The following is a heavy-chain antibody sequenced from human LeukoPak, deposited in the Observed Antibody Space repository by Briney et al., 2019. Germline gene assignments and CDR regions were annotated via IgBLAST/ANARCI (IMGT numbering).Heavy chain of an antibody. CDR1: GFTFSSYW. J-gene: IGHJ4*02. CDR2: IKEDVTEK. Sequence: GGSLRVSCAASGFTFSSYWLNWVRQTPGKGLEWVANIKEDVTEKYHVDSVKGRFTISRDNAKSSLYLQMNSLRVEDTALYYCARSIIGGGAFDNWGQGTQVTVSS. CDR3: ARSIIGGGAFDN. D-gene: IGHD3-16*01. V-gene: IGHV3-7*03.